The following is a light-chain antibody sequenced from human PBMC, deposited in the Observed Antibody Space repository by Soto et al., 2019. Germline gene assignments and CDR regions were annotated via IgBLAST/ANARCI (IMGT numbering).Light chain of an antibody. V-gene: IGKV3-20*01. Sequence: DIVLTQSPGTLSLSPGERATLSCRASQSVSSSYLDWYQQKPGQAPRLLIYGASSRATGIPDGFSGSGSGTDFTLTISRLEAEDFAVYYCQQYGSSPPTFGQGTKVEIK. CDR3: QQYGSSPPT. CDR1: QSVSSSY. J-gene: IGKJ1*01. CDR2: GAS.